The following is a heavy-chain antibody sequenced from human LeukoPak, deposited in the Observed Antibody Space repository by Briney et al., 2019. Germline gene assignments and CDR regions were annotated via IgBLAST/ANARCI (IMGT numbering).Heavy chain of an antibody. Sequence: PGGSLRLSCAASGFTFSSYSMNWVRQAPGKGLEWVSSISSSSSYIYYADSVKGRFTISRDNAKNSLCLQMNSLRAEDTAVYYCARRGGTNSRYDILTGYYRYYFDYWGQGTLVTVSS. D-gene: IGHD3-9*01. V-gene: IGHV3-21*01. CDR1: GFTFSSYS. CDR3: ARRGGTNSRYDILTGYYRYYFDY. J-gene: IGHJ4*02. CDR2: ISSSSSYI.